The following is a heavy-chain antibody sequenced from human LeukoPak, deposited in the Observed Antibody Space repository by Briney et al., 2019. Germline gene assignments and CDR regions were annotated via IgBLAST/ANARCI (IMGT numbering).Heavy chain of an antibody. CDR3: ARDRIAAAGSDY. D-gene: IGHD6-13*01. CDR1: GFTFSSYS. Sequence: GGSLRLSCTASGFTFSSYSMNWVRQAPGKGLEWVSYISSSSSNIFYADSFKGRFTISRDNAQNSLYLQMNSLRAEDTAVYYCARDRIAAAGSDYWGQGTLVTVSS. J-gene: IGHJ4*02. V-gene: IGHV3-21*01. CDR2: ISSSSSNI.